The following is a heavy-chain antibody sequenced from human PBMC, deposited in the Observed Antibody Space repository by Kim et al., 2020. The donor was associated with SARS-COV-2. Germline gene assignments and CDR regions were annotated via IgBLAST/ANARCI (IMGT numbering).Heavy chain of an antibody. CDR1: GFAFSAYA. CDR2: IGASGGGT. J-gene: IGHJ4*02. Sequence: GGSLRLSCAASGFAFSAYAMTWVRQVPGKGLEWVSGIGASGGGTYYVDSVKGRFSISSDNSKNTVYMQMNSLRADDTAVYYCTQNSYGDPSDYWGQGTLVTVSS. V-gene: IGHV3-23*01. D-gene: IGHD4-17*01. CDR3: TQNSYGDPSDY.